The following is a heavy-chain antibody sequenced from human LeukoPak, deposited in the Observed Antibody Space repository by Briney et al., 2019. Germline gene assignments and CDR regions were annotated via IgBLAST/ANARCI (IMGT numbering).Heavy chain of an antibody. CDR2: KYYTGSA. J-gene: IGHJ3*02. Sequence: SQTLSLTCNVSGVSVSDGRYYWTWIRQHPAKGLEWIGYKYYTGSAKYDPSLKSRLTISVDTSKNQFSLQLSSVTAADTATYYCATPYCSSISCLDVFNMWGQGTRVTVSS. V-gene: IGHV4-31*03. D-gene: IGHD2-2*01. CDR1: GVSVSDGRYY. CDR3: ATPYCSSISCLDVFNM.